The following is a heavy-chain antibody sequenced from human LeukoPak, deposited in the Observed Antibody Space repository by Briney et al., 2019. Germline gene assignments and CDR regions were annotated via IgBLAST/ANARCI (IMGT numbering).Heavy chain of an antibody. CDR3: AREDLEWLWFDY. J-gene: IGHJ4*02. CDR2: IYHSGST. CDR1: GGSISSGGYY. V-gene: IGHV4-61*08. Sequence: PSETLSLTCTVSGGSISSGGYYWSWIRQPPGKGLEWIGYIYHSGSTNYNASLKSRVTISVDTSKNQFSLKLSSVTAADTAVYYCAREDLEWLWFDYWGQGTLVTVSS. D-gene: IGHD3-3*01.